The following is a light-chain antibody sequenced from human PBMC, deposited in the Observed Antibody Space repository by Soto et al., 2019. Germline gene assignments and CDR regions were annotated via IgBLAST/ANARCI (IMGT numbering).Light chain of an antibody. J-gene: IGLJ1*01. V-gene: IGLV2-11*01. CDR1: SSDVGSYNF. Sequence: QSALTQPRSVSGSPGQSVTISCTGTSSDVGSYNFVSWHQQYPGKAPKLMIYDVAKRPSGVPDRFSGSKSGNTASLTISGLQAEDEADYYCCTFAGRYSYVFGSGTKVTVL. CDR2: DVA. CDR3: CTFAGRYSYV.